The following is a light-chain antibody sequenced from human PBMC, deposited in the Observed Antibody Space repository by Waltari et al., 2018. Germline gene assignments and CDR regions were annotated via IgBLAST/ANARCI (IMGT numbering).Light chain of an antibody. CDR2: ATS. V-gene: IGKV1-39*01. CDR3: QHTFETPYS. Sequence: DIQMTQSPSSLSASLGDRVTSTCRASENIGSYLNWYQQRTGEAPKLLIYATSTLQTEVPSRFSGSGSRTDFTLTISSLQPEDFATYYCQHTFETPYSFGQGTKLESK. CDR1: ENIGSY. J-gene: IGKJ2*01.